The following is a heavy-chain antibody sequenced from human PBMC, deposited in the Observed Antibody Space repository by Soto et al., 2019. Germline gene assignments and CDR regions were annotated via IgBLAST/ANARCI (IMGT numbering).Heavy chain of an antibody. CDR2: IKQDGSEK. CDR1: GFALSNYW. J-gene: IGHJ4*02. Sequence: EVQLVESGGGLVQPGGSLRLSCVASGFALSNYWINWVRQAPGKGLEWVANIKQDGSEKNYVDSVKGRFTISRDNARNSLYLQMNSLRAEDTAAYYCAIETSTWCCWGQGTLVTVSS. CDR3: AIETSTWCC. V-gene: IGHV3-7*05. D-gene: IGHD6-13*01.